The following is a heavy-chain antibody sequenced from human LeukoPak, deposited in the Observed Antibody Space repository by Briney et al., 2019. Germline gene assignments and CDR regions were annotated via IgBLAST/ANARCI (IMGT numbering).Heavy chain of an antibody. V-gene: IGHV3-23*01. D-gene: IGHD3-10*01. Sequence: PGGSLRLSCVASGFTFSTYWMHWVRQAPGKGLEWVSAINNSGGRTYYADSVKGRFTISRDNSKNTLYLQMNSLRAEDTAVYYCAKDGVYASGCCYYFDYWGQGTLVTVSS. CDR1: GFTFSTYW. J-gene: IGHJ4*02. CDR3: AKDGVYASGCCYYFDY. CDR2: INNSGGRT.